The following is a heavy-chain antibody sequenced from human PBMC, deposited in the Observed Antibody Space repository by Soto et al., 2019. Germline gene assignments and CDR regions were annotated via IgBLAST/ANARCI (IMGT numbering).Heavy chain of an antibody. CDR2: IYYGGNT. CDR3: ASHISGVPVFDF. CDR1: GGSISSYF. V-gene: IGHV4-59*01. J-gene: IGHJ4*02. D-gene: IGHD1-1*01. Sequence: TSETLSLTCTVSGGSISSYFWSWIRQPPGKGLEWIGYIYYGGNTNYNPSLKSRVTISVDTSKNQFSLKLTSVTAADTAVYYCASHISGVPVFDFWGQGTLVTVSS.